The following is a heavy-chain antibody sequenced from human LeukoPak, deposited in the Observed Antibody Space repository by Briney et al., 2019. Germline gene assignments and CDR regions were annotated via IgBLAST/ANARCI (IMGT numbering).Heavy chain of an antibody. CDR2: ISYDGSNK. V-gene: IGHV3-30*18. D-gene: IGHD3-22*01. CDR1: GFTFSSYG. CDR3: AKDGSYDSSGYLPPYGMDV. J-gene: IGHJ6*02. Sequence: GGSLRLSCAASGFTFSSYGMHWVRQAPGKGLEWVAVISYDGSNKYYADSVKGRFTISRDNSKNTLYLQMNSLRAEDTAVYYCAKDGSYDSSGYLPPYGMDVWGQGTTVTVSS.